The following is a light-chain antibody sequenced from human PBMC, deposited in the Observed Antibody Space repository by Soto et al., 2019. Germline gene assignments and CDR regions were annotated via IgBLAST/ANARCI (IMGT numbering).Light chain of an antibody. CDR1: QPVYTY. CDR3: HQRYNWLT. V-gene: IGKV3-11*01. Sequence: IVLTQSPATLSLSPGERATLSCRARQPVYTYLSWYQHKPGQAPRVLIYGVSNRATGVPARFSGSGSGTDFTLTISSLEPEDSAVYYCHQRYNWLTFGGGTKVEIK. CDR2: GVS. J-gene: IGKJ4*01.